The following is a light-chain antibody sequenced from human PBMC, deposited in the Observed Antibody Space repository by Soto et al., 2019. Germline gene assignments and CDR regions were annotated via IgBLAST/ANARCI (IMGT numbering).Light chain of an antibody. CDR3: QQYNTYST. Sequence: IKMYQSPSTLSATVGDRVTITCRASQNIRNLLAWYQQKPGKAPNPLIYDASSLKSGVPSRFSGSGSGTEFTLTISSLQPDDFATYYCQQYNTYSTFGQGTRLEIK. V-gene: IGKV1-5*01. CDR2: DAS. J-gene: IGKJ5*01. CDR1: QNIRNL.